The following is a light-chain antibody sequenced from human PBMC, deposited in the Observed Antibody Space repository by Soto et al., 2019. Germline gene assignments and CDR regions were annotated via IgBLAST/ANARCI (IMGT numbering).Light chain of an antibody. CDR1: SSDVGGYNY. CDR2: DVT. V-gene: IGLV2-11*01. CDR3: CSHAGSYTYV. J-gene: IGLJ1*01. Sequence: SALTQPRSVSGSPGQSLTISCTGTSSDVGGYNYVSWYQQHPGKAPKLMIYDVTKRPSGVPDRFSGSKSGNTASLTISGLQADDEADYYCCSHAGSYTYVFGTGTKVTVL.